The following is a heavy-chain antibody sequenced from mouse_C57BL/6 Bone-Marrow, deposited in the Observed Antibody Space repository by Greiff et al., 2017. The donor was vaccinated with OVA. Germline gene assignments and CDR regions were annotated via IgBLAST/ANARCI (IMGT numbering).Heavy chain of an antibody. CDR1: GYTFTSYW. Sequence: QVQLKQPGAELVKPGASVKMSCKASGYTFTSYWITWVKQRPGQGLEWIGDIYPGSGSTNYTEKFKSKATLTVDTSSSTAYMQLSSLTSEDSAVYYCARRSFYYGSSYDYWGQGTTLTVSS. J-gene: IGHJ2*01. V-gene: IGHV1-55*01. CDR2: IYPGSGST. CDR3: ARRSFYYGSSYDY. D-gene: IGHD1-1*01.